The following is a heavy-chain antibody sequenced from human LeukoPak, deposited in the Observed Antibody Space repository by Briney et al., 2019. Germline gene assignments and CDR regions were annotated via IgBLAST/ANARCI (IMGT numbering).Heavy chain of an antibody. V-gene: IGHV3-21*01. CDR1: GFTFSSYS. D-gene: IGHD2-15*01. CDR2: ISSSSSYI. J-gene: IGHJ4*02. Sequence: GGSLRLSCAASGFTFSSYSMNWVRQAPGKGLEWVSSISSSSSYIYYADSVKGRFTISRDNAKNSLYLQMNSLRAEDTAVYYCAKDRRIRIYRSGGSCSYYFDYWGQGTLVTVSS. CDR3: AKDRRIRIYRSGGSCSYYFDY.